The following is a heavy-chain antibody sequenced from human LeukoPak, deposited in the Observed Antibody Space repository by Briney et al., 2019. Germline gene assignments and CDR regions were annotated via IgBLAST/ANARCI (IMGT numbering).Heavy chain of an antibody. V-gene: IGHV4-30-2*01. CDR2: IYHSGST. CDR3: ARGGYYYGSGSYGGLGT. D-gene: IGHD3-10*01. Sequence: LQTLSLTCAVSGGSISSGGYSWSWIRQPPGKGLEWIGYIYHSGSTYYNPSLKSRVTISVDRSKNQFSLKLSSVTAADTAVYYCARGGYYYGSGSYGGLGTWGQGTLVTVSS. J-gene: IGHJ5*02. CDR1: GGSISSGGYS.